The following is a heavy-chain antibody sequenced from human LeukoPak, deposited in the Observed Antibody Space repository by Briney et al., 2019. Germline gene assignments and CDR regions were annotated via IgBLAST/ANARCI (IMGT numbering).Heavy chain of an antibody. CDR1: GFTFSSYS. Sequence: GGSLRLSCAASGFTFSSYSMNWVRQAPGKGLEWVSSISSSSYIYYADSVKGRFTISRDNAKNSLYLQMNSLRAEDTAVYYCASTPSGRYFDWLLHYWGQGTLVTVSS. CDR2: ISSSSYI. CDR3: ASTPSGRYFDWLLHY. V-gene: IGHV3-21*01. D-gene: IGHD3-9*01. J-gene: IGHJ4*02.